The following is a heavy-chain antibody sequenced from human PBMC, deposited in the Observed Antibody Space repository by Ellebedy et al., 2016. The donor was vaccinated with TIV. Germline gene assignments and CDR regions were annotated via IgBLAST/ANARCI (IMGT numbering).Heavy chain of an antibody. D-gene: IGHD3-10*01. CDR3: ARSGYYGSENYYNY. J-gene: IGHJ4*02. CDR2: IYVSGST. Sequence: SETLSLXXTVSGASISSYYWSWIRQPAGKGLEWIGRIYVSGSTNYNPSLKSRVTMSVDTSKNQFSLKLSSVTAADTAVYYCARSGYYGSENYYNYWGQGTLVTVSS. CDR1: GASISSYY. V-gene: IGHV4-4*07.